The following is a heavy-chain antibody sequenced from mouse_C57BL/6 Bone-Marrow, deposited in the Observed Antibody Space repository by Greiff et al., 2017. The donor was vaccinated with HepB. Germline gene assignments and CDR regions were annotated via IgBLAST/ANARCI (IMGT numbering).Heavy chain of an antibody. CDR1: GYTFTDYY. J-gene: IGHJ3*01. D-gene: IGHD4-1*01. CDR3: ARDWDLAWFAY. CDR2: INPNNGGT. V-gene: IGHV1-26*01. Sequence: VQLQQSGPELVKPGASVKISCKASGYTFTDYYMNWVKQSHGKSLEWIGDINPNNGGTSYNQKFKGKATLTVDKSSSTAYMELRSLTSEDSAVYYCARDWDLAWFAYWGQGTLVTVSA.